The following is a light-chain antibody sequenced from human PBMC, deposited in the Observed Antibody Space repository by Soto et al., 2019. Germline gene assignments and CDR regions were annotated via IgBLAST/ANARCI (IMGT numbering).Light chain of an antibody. CDR2: DAS. CDR3: QQRSNWPPGLT. V-gene: IGKV3-11*01. Sequence: EIVLTQSPATLSLSPGERATLSCRASQSVSRYLAWYQQKPGQAPRLLIYDASNRATGIPARFSGSGSGTYFTLTISSLEPEDFAVYYCQQRSNWPPGLTFGGGTKVEIK. CDR1: QSVSRY. J-gene: IGKJ4*01.